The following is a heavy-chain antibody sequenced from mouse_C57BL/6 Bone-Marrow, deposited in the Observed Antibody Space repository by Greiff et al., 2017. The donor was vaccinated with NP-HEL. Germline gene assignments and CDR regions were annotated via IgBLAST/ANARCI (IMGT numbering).Heavy chain of an antibody. CDR3: ARWAMDY. V-gene: IGHV5-4*03. Sequence: EVNLVESGGGLVKPGGSLKLSCAASGFTFSSYAMSWVRQTPEKRLEWVATISDGGSYTYYPDNVKGRFTISRDNAKNNLYLQMSHLKSEDTAMYYCARWAMDYWGQGTSVTVSS. CDR2: ISDGGSYT. CDR1: GFTFSSYA. J-gene: IGHJ4*01.